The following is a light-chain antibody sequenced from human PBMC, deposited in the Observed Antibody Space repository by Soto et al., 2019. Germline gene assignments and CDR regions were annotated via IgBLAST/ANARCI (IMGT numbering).Light chain of an antibody. CDR3: QQRSDSIT. CDR2: GTS. J-gene: IGKJ5*01. V-gene: IGKV3-11*01. Sequence: EIILTQSPATLSVSPWERATLSCRASQSVSSKLAWYQQNPGQAPRVLIYGTSIRASGVPERFSGRGSGAYFTLTISSLEPEDFAVYYCQQRSDSITFGQGTRLEIK. CDR1: QSVSSK.